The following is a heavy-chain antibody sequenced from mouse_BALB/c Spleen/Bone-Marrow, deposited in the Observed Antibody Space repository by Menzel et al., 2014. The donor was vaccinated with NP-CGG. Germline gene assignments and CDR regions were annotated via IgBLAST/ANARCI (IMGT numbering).Heavy chain of an antibody. V-gene: IGHV1-80*01. Sequence: VQLQQSGAELVRPGSSVKISCKASGYAFSNYWMNWVKQRPGQGLEWIGQIHPGDGDTNYNGKFKGKATLTADKSSSTAYMQLSSLTSEDSAVYFCARRDGSTYYYAMDYWGQGTSVTVSS. CDR3: ARRDGSTYYYAMDY. D-gene: IGHD1-1*01. CDR1: GYAFSNYW. J-gene: IGHJ4*01. CDR2: IHPGDGDT.